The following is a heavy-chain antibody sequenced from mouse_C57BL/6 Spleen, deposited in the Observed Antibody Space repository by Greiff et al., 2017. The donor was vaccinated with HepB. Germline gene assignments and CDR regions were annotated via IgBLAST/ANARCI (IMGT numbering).Heavy chain of an antibody. CDR1: GYTFTSYW. J-gene: IGHJ4*01. CDR3: ARLGQLRLGAMDY. CDR2: IDPSDSYT. D-gene: IGHD3-2*02. Sequence: QVQLQQSGAELVMPGASVKLSCKASGYTFTSYWMHWVKQRPGQGLEWIGEIDPSDSYTNYNQKFKGKSTLTVDKSSSTAYMQLSSLTSEDSAVYYCARLGQLRLGAMDYWGQGTSVTVSS. V-gene: IGHV1-69*01.